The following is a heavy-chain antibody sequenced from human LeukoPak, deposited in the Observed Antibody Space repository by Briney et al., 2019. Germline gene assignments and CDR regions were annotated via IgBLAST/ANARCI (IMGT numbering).Heavy chain of an antibody. CDR2: INTDGSST. CDR3: ARDFLSGGSDSFDI. D-gene: IGHD1-26*01. CDR1: GFTFNAHW. Sequence: PGGSLRLSCAASGFTFNAHWMHWVRQAPGKGLVWVSRINTDGSSTDYADSVKGRFTISRDSAKNTLYLQMNSLRAEDTAVYYCARDFLSGGSDSFDIWGQGTMVTVSS. J-gene: IGHJ3*02. V-gene: IGHV3-74*01.